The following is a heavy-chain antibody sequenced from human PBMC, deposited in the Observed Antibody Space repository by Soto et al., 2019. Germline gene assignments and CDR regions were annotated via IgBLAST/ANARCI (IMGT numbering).Heavy chain of an antibody. Sequence: ASVKVSCKASGYTFTSYYMHWVRQAPGQGLEWMGIINPSGGSTSYAQKFQGRVTMTRDTSTSTDYMELSSLRSEDTAMYYCARDRRTTYYDFWSGYYDEGGFDYWG. CDR3: ARDRRTTYYDFWSGYYDEGGFDY. D-gene: IGHD3-3*01. J-gene: IGHJ4*01. V-gene: IGHV1-46*01. CDR2: INPSGGST. CDR1: GYTFTSYY.